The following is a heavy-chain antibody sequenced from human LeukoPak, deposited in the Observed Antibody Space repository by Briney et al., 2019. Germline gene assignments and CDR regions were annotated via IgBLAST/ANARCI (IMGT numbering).Heavy chain of an antibody. J-gene: IGHJ4*02. V-gene: IGHV3-21*01. CDR1: GFTFSSYS. CDR2: ISSSSYI. Sequence: PGGSLRLSCAASGFTFSSYSMNWVRQAPGKGLEWVSSISSSSYIYYADSVKGRFTISRDNAKNSLYLQMNSLRAEDTAVYYCAKDPSVGATSLWGQGTLVTVSS. D-gene: IGHD1-26*01. CDR3: AKDPSVGATSL.